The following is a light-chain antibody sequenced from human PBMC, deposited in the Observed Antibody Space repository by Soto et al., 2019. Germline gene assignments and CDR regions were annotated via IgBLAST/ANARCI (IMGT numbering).Light chain of an antibody. CDR1: SRDVGAYNY. V-gene: IGLV2-11*01. CDR2: DVS. CDR3: TSPTPGSLYV. J-gene: IGLJ1*01. Sequence: QSALTQPRSVSGSPGQSVTISCTGTSRDVGAYNYVSWYQQHPGKAPKLIIYDVSKWPSGVPDRFSGSKSGNTASLTISGLQAEDEADYFCTSPTPGSLYVFGSGTKLTVL.